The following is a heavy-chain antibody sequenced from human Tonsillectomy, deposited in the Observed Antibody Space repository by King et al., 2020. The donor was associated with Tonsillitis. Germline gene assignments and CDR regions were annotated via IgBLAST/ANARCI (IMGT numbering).Heavy chain of an antibody. D-gene: IGHD5-18*01. CDR2: ISTSSSYI. J-gene: IGHJ3*02. CDR1: GFTFSNYN. CDR3: ARLGYSYAPNDAFDI. V-gene: IGHV3-21*01. Sequence: VQLVESGGGLVKPGGSLRLSCAASGFTFSNYNMHWVRQAPGKGLEWVSSISTSSSYIYYADSVKGRFTISRDNAKNSLYLQMNSLRAEDTALYYCARLGYSYAPNDAFDIWGQGTMVTVSS.